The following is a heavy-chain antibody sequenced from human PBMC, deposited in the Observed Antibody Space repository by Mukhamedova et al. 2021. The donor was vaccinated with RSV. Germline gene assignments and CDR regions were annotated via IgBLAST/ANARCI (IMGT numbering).Heavy chain of an antibody. CDR3: ARGRGLRLNYYYYGMDV. CDR2: ST. V-gene: IGHV4-34*01. J-gene: IGHJ6*02. D-gene: IGHD5-12*01. Sequence: STNYNPSLKSRATISVDTSKNQFSLKLSSVTAADTAVYYCARGRGLRLNYYYYGMDVWGQGTTVTVPS.